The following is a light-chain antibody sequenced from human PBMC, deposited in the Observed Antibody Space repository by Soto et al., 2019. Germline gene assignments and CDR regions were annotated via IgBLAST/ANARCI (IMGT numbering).Light chain of an antibody. CDR2: GAS. CDR1: QTINNN. J-gene: IGKJ5*01. CDR3: QQYNNWPPIT. V-gene: IGKV3-15*01. Sequence: ETVMTQSPATLSVSPGEGATLSCSASQTINNNLAWYQQKPGQAPRLLIYGASRRATGVPARFSGSGSGTEFTLTISSLQSEDFAVYYCQQYNNWPPITFGQGTRLEIK.